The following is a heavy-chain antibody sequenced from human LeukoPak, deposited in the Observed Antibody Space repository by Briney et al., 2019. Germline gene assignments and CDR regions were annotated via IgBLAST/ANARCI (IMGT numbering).Heavy chain of an antibody. J-gene: IGHJ6*02. CDR2: ISGSGGST. D-gene: IGHD4-17*01. CDR1: GGSFSGYY. Sequence: ETLSLTCAVYGGSFSGYYWSWVRQAPGKGLEWVSAISGSGGSTYYADSVKGRFTISRDNSKNTLYLQMNSLRAEDTAVYYCAKDLTVTHYYYYGMDVWGQGTTVTVSS. CDR3: AKDLTVTHYYYYGMDV. V-gene: IGHV3-23*01.